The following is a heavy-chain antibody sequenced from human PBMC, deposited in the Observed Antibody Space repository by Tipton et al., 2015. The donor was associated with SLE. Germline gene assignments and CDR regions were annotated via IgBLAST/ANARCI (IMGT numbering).Heavy chain of an antibody. J-gene: IGHJ3*02. CDR3: ARTLGANAHTGYEAFEI. CDR1: GGSISSYY. CDR2: IYYTWST. Sequence: GLVKPSETLSLTCTVSGGSISSYYCSWIRQPPGKGLEWIGSIYYTWSTYYNPSLKSRVTISVDTSKKEVSLKLSSVTAADTAVYYYARTLGANAHTGYEAFEIWGQGIMLTVSS. V-gene: IGHV4-59*05. D-gene: IGHD6-25*01.